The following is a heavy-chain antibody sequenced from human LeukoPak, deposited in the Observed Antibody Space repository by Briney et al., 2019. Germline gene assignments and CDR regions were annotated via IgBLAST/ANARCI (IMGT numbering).Heavy chain of an antibody. Sequence: ASVKVSCKASGDTFTKYGITWVRQAPGQGLEWMGRIIPILGIANYAQKFQGRVTITADKSTSTAYMELSSLRSEDTAVYYCARDGGYSGTTPFDYWGQGTLVTVSS. CDR3: ARDGGYSGTTPFDY. D-gene: IGHD5-12*01. V-gene: IGHV1-69*04. CDR2: IIPILGIA. CDR1: GDTFTKYG. J-gene: IGHJ4*02.